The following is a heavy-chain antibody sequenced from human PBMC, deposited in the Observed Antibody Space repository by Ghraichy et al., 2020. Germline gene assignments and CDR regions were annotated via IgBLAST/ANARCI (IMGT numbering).Heavy chain of an antibody. CDR1: GVSFSDYS. CDR3: ARLPLPRRAAVGDWYFDL. J-gene: IGHJ2*01. CDR2: ITGSSITI. Sequence: GESLNISCEGSGVSFSDYSMIWVRLTPRKALEWVSYITGSSITIFYTDSVKGRFTISRDNAKNSLYLQMNSLRAEDTAVYYCARLPLPRRAAVGDWYFDLWGRGTLVPVSS. V-gene: IGHV3-48*01. D-gene: IGHD6-13*01.